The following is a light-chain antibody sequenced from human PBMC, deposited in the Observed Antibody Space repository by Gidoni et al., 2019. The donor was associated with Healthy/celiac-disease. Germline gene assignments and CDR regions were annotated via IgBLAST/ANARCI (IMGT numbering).Light chain of an antibody. CDR1: SSDVGGYND. J-gene: IGLJ3*02. Sequence: QSALTQPASVSGSPGQPITTSCTGTSSDVGGYNDVSWYQQHPGKAPKLMIYEVSNRPAGVSNRFSGSKSGNTASLTISGLQAEDEADYYCSSYTSSSTLVFGGGTKLTVL. CDR3: SSYTSSSTLV. CDR2: EVS. V-gene: IGLV2-14*01.